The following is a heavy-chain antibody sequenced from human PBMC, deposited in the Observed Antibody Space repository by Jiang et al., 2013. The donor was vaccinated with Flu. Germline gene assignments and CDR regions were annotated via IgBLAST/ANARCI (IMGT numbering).Heavy chain of an antibody. V-gene: IGHV4-34*01. Sequence: LLKPSETLSLTCAVYGGSFSGYYWSWIRQPPGKGLEWIGEINHSGSTNYNPSLKSRVTISVDTSKNQFSLKLSSVTAADTAVYYCARSRAVAGFFDYWGQGTLVTVSS. CDR2: INHSGST. CDR3: ARSRAVAGFFDY. J-gene: IGHJ4*02. CDR1: GGSFSGYY. D-gene: IGHD6-19*01.